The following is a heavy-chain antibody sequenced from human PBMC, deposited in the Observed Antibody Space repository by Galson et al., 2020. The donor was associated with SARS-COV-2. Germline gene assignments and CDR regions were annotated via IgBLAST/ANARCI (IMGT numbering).Heavy chain of an antibody. J-gene: IGHJ3*02. CDR3: AREYSSGWYRYAFDI. Sequence: GGSLRLSCTGSEFTFSTYEMNWVRQAPGKGLEWLSYISGSGSTMYYADSVKARFTMSRDNTKNSLYLQMNTLRAEDTAVYYCAREYSSGWYRYAFDIWGQGTMVTVSS. V-gene: IGHV3-48*03. CDR1: EFTFSTYE. CDR2: ISGSGSTM. D-gene: IGHD6-13*01.